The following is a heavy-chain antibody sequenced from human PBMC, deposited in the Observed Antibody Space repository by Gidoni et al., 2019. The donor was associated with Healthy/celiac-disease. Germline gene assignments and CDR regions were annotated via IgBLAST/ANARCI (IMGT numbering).Heavy chain of an antibody. CDR2: ISSSGGST. J-gene: IGHJ5*02. CDR1: SLTFSRYG. D-gene: IGHD5-12*01. V-gene: IGHV3-23*01. CDR3: AKVGPQGGGYDVGCVDP. Sequence: EVQLFESGGGLVQHGGSVRLSCAAASLTFSRYGMGWARRPPRRWVRQAQGRGLEWCSSISSSGGSTYYADSVKGRLTISRTNSKNTLYLQMNSLRAENTAVYYCAKVGPQGGGYDVGCVDPWGQGTLVTVSS.